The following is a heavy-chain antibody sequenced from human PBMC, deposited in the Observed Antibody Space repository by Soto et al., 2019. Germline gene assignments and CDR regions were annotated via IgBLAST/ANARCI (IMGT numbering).Heavy chain of an antibody. CDR2: ISWNSGSI. CDR3: AKGDKYNSSPYYFDK. D-gene: IGHD6-6*01. Sequence: GGSLRLSCTASGFTFDDYAMHWVRQAPGKGLEWVSGISWNSGSIGYADSMKGRFTISRDNAKNSLYLQMNSLRAEDTALYFCAKGDKYNSSPYYFDKWGQGTRVTVSS. V-gene: IGHV3-9*01. CDR1: GFTFDDYA. J-gene: IGHJ4*02.